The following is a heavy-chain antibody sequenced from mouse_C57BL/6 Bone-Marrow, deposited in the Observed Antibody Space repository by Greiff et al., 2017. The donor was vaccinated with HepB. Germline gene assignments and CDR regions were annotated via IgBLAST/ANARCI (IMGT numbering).Heavy chain of an antibody. V-gene: IGHV1-81*01. J-gene: IGHJ3*01. Sequence: VQLQQSGAELARPGASVKLSCKASGYTFTSYGISWVKQRTGQGLEWIGEIYPRSGNTYYNEKFKGKATLTADKSSSTAYMELRSLTSEDSAVYFCARFYYDYDDAYWGQGTLVTVSA. CDR1: GYTFTSYG. CDR3: ARFYYDYDDAY. D-gene: IGHD2-4*01. CDR2: IYPRSGNT.